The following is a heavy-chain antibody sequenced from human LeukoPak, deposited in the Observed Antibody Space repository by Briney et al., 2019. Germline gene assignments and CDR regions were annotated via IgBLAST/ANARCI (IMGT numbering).Heavy chain of an antibody. CDR1: GFTFSSYA. Sequence: HAGGSLRLSCAASGFTFSSYAMSWVRQAPGKGLEWVSAISGSGGSTYYADSVKGRFTISRDNSKNTLYPQMNSLRAEDTAVYYRAKDRPAVAVAGTAAFDYWGQGTLVTVSS. J-gene: IGHJ4*02. CDR3: AKDRPAVAVAGTAAFDY. D-gene: IGHD6-19*01. CDR2: ISGSGGST. V-gene: IGHV3-23*01.